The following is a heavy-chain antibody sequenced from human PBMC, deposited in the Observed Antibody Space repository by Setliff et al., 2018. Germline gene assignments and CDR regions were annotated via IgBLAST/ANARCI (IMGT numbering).Heavy chain of an antibody. CDR3: ARMSGFLYMDV. D-gene: IGHD3-3*01. CDR1: GASLSSGTYY. V-gene: IGHV4-31*03. Sequence: SETLSLTCTVSGASLSSGTYYWGWIRQPPGKGLEWIGYIYYSGSTSYYNPSLKSRVTISVDTSKNQFSLKLSSVTAADTAVYYCARMSGFLYMDVWGKGTPVTVSS. J-gene: IGHJ6*03. CDR2: IYYSGSTS.